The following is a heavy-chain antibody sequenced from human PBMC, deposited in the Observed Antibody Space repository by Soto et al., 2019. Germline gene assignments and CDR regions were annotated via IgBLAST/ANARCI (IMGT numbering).Heavy chain of an antibody. V-gene: IGHV3-48*01. CDR2: ITGSGHAT. CDR1: GFTFSSYS. Sequence: GGSLSLSCAASGFTFSSYSMYWVRQAPGKGLEWVSLITGSGHATYYADSVKGRFTISRDNAKNSLYLQMNSLRVEDTAVYYCARDVNGDSAPFWGQGTLVTVSS. CDR3: ARDVNGDSAPF. D-gene: IGHD2-21*02. J-gene: IGHJ4*02.